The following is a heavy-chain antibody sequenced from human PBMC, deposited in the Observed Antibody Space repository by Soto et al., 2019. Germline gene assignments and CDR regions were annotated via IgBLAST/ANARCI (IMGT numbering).Heavy chain of an antibody. D-gene: IGHD3-22*01. V-gene: IGHV5-51*01. CDR1: GYSFASYW. J-gene: IGHJ6*02. CDR2: FFPGFSDT. Sequence: PGESLKISCKGSGYSFASYWIGWVRQMPGKRLEWIGVFFPGFSDTRFSPSFHGQVIISADKSFCTAYLQWSSLKASDTVVYYCASFFFDSSGYLPSPYYYYYGMDVWGQGTTVTVSS. CDR3: ASFFFDSSGYLPSPYYYYYGMDV.